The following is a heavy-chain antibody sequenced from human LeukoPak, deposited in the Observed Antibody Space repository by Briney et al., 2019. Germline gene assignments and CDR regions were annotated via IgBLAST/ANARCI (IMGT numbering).Heavy chain of an antibody. CDR1: GYTLTELS. V-gene: IGHV1-24*01. CDR3: ATGYPEYQRGPTRYQRSIG. J-gene: IGHJ4*02. Sequence: ASVKVSCKVSGYTLTELSMHWVRQAPGKGLEWMGGFDPEDGETIYAQEFQGRVTMTEDTSTDTAYMELSSLRSEDTAVYYCATGYPEYQRGPTRYQRSIGWGQGTLVTVSS. D-gene: IGHD2-2*01. CDR2: FDPEDGET.